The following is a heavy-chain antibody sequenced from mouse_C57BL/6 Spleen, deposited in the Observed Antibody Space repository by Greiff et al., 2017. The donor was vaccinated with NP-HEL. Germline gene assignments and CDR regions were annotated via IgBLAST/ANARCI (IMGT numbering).Heavy chain of an antibody. CDR2: INPGSGGT. J-gene: IGHJ4*01. D-gene: IGHD1-1*01. V-gene: IGHV1-54*01. CDR1: GYAFTNYL. Sequence: QVQLKQSGAELVRPGTSVKVSCKASGYAFTNYLIEWVKQRPGQGLEWIGVINPGSGGTNYNEKFKGKATLTADKSSSTAYMQLSSLTSEDSAVYFCARSSLRTMDYWGQGTSVTVSS. CDR3: ARSSLRTMDY.